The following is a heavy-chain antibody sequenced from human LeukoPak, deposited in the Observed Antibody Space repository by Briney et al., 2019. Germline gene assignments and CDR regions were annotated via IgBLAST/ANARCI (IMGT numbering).Heavy chain of an antibody. D-gene: IGHD3-16*02. CDR2: VNHSGST. Sequence: PSETLSLTCAVYGGSFSGDYLTWIRQPPGKGLEWIGEVNHSGSTNYNPSLKSRVTISVDTSKNQFSLKLNSVTAADTAVYHCATRSFRWRVYDYWGQGTPVTVSS. V-gene: IGHV4-34*01. CDR1: GGSFSGDY. CDR3: ATRSFRWRVYDY. J-gene: IGHJ4*02.